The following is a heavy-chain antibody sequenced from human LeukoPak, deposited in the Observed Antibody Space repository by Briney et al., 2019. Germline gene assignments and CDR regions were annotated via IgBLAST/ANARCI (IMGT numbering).Heavy chain of an antibody. Sequence: GGSLRLSCAASGFTFDNYVMHWARQVPGKGLEWVSRISETGDSTDYADSVKGRFTTSRDNSKNPLFLQMNTLGTEDTAFYYCLKDSDNWGFDYWGQGALVTVSS. V-gene: IGHV3-43*02. J-gene: IGHJ4*02. CDR2: ISETGDST. D-gene: IGHD1-1*01. CDR3: LKDSDNWGFDY. CDR1: GFTFDNYV.